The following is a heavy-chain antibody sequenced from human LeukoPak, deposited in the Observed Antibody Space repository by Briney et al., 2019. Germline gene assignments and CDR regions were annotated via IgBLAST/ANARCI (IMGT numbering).Heavy chain of an antibody. Sequence: ASVKVSCKASGYTFTSYGITWGRQAPGQGLEWMGWISTYNGNTNYAQNLQGRVTMTTDTSTTTAYMELRSLRSDDTAMYYCARDRMDTGTYFDYWGQGTLVTVSS. CDR2: ISTYNGNT. J-gene: IGHJ4*02. CDR3: ARDRMDTGTYFDY. D-gene: IGHD5-18*01. V-gene: IGHV1-18*01. CDR1: GYTFTSYG.